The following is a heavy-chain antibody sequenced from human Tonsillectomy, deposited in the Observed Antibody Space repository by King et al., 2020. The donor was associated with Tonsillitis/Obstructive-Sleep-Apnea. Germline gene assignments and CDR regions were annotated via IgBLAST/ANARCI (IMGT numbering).Heavy chain of an antibody. V-gene: IGHV1-18*01. CDR2: ISAYNGIT. CDR3: ASGTYDYGDLFY. D-gene: IGHD4-17*01. J-gene: IGHJ4*02. Sequence: VQLVQSGAEVKKPGASVQVSCKASGYTFTSYGVTWVRQAPGQGLEWMGWISAYNGITHYAQKIRGRVTMTTDTATSTASLELRRLRSDDTAFYYCASGTYDYGDLFYWGQGTLVTVSS. CDR1: GYTFTSYG.